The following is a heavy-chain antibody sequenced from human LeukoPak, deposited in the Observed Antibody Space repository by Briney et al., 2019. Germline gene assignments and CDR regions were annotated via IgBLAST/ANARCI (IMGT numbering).Heavy chain of an antibody. CDR2: IIPIFGTA. D-gene: IGHD5-18*01. CDR3: ARAYSYGYSSWFDP. Sequence: GASVKVSCKASGGTFSSYAISWVRQAPGQGLEWMGGIIPIFGTANYAQKFEGRVTITADKSTSTAYMELSSLRSEDTAVYYCARAYSYGYSSWFDPWGQGTLVTVSS. CDR1: GGTFSSYA. J-gene: IGHJ5*02. V-gene: IGHV1-69*06.